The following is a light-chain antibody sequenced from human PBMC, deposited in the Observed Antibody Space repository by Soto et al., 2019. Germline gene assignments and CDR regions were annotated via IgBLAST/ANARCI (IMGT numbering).Light chain of an antibody. CDR2: DAS. Sequence: DIQMTHSPSTLSASVGDKLTITCRASQSINTWLAWYKQKQGKAPKLLIYDASSLESGVPSRFSGSGSGTEFTLTISSLQPDDFATYYCQQYNSYSGMFGQGTKVDI. J-gene: IGKJ1*01. CDR3: QQYNSYSGM. CDR1: QSINTW. V-gene: IGKV1-5*01.